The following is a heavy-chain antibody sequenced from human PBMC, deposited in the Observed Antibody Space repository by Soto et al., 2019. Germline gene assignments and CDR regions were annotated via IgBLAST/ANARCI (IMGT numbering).Heavy chain of an antibody. CDR3: ARGPTYYDFWSGYYDY. D-gene: IGHD3-3*01. V-gene: IGHV1-69*13. CDR1: GGTFSSYA. CDR2: IIPIFGTA. Sequence: ASVKVSCKASGGTFSSYAISWVRQAPGQGLEWMGGIIPIFGTANYAQKFQGRVTITADESTSTAYMELSSLRSEDTAVYYCARGPTYYDFWSGYYDYWGQGTLVTVSS. J-gene: IGHJ4*02.